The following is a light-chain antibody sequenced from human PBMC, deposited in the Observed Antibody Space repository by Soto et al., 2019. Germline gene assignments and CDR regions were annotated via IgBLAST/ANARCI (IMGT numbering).Light chain of an antibody. V-gene: IGKV3-20*01. Sequence: EIVLTQSPGTLSLSPGERATLSCRASQSVYSSYLAWFQQKPGQAPRLLIYGASSRAPGIPDRFSGSVSGTDFPLTISRLGPEDFAVYYCQQYGSSPWTFGQGTKVEIK. CDR1: QSVYSSY. CDR3: QQYGSSPWT. CDR2: GAS. J-gene: IGKJ1*01.